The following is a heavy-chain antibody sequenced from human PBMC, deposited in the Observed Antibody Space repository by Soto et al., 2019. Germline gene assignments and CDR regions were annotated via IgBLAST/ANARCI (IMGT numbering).Heavy chain of an antibody. CDR3: ARGHKRGDSSGYGSLAFCYYYGMDV. Sequence: SSETLSLTCTVSGGSISSYYWSWIRQPPGKGLEWIGYIYYSGSTNYNPSLKSRVTISVDTSKNQFSLKLSSVTAADTAVYYCARGHKRGDSSGYGSLAFCYYYGMDVWGQGTTVTVSS. V-gene: IGHV4-59*01. J-gene: IGHJ6*02. CDR2: IYYSGST. D-gene: IGHD3-22*01. CDR1: GGSISSYY.